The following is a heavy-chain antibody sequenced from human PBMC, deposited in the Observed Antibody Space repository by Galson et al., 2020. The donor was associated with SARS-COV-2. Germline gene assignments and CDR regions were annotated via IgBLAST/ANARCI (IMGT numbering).Heavy chain of an antibody. D-gene: IGHD6-19*01. J-gene: IGHJ4*02. CDR3: AKARRIAVAESPDY. CDR1: GFTFSSYG. CDR2: ISYDGSNK. Sequence: GGSLRLSCAASGFTFSSYGMHWVRQAPGKGLEWVAVISYDGSNKYYADSVKGRFTISRDNSKNTLYLQMNSLRAEDTAVYYCAKARRIAVAESPDYWGQGTLVTVSS. V-gene: IGHV3-30*18.